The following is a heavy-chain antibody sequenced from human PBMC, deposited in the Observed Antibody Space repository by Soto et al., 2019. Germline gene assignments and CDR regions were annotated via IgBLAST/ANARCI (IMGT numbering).Heavy chain of an antibody. CDR1: EFTFRNYW. J-gene: IGHJ4*02. V-gene: IGHV3-74*01. CDR2: ISPDGSST. Sequence: DVQLVESGGALVQPGGSLRLPCEASEFTFRNYWMHWVRQVPGKGLVWVSRISPDGSSTSYADSVRGRFTISRDNAKNTLYLQMNSLRVEDRAVYYCARGPSGSAFYVGDYWGQGTLVTVSS. CDR3: ARGPSGSAFYVGDY. D-gene: IGHD3-16*01.